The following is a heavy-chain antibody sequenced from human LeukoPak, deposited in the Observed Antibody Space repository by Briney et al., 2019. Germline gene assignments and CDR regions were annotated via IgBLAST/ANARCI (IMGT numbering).Heavy chain of an antibody. D-gene: IGHD1-1*01. Sequence: GGSLRLSCAASGFSISSSGMHWVRQAPGKGLEWVAVISYDGSNKYYADSVKGRFTISRDNSKNTLYLQMNSLRAEDTAVYYCAKTPHMRVQDAFDIWGQGTMVTVSS. CDR2: ISYDGSNK. CDR3: AKTPHMRVQDAFDI. J-gene: IGHJ3*02. V-gene: IGHV3-30*18. CDR1: GFSISSSG.